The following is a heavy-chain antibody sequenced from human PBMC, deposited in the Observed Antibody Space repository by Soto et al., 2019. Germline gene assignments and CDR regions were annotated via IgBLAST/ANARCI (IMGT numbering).Heavy chain of an antibody. V-gene: IGHV4-30-4*01. CDR1: GGSISSGDYY. J-gene: IGHJ3*02. CDR2: IYYSGST. Sequence: SETLSLTCTVSGGSISSGDYYWSWIRQPPGKGLEWIGYIYYSGSTYYNPSLKSRVTISVDTSKNQFSLKLSSVTAADTAVYYCARYDYVWGSYLSPDAFDIWGQGTMVTVSS. CDR3: ARYDYVWGSYLSPDAFDI. D-gene: IGHD3-16*02.